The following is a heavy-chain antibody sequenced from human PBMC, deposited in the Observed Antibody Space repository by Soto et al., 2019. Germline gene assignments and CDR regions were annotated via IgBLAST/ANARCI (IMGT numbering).Heavy chain of an antibody. Sequence: QLQLQESGPGLVKPSETLSLTCTVSGGSISSSSYYWGWIRQPPGKGLEWIGSIYYSGSTYYNPSLKSRVTISVDTSKNQFSLKLSSVTAADTAVYYCASELGNYYGMDVWGQGTTVTVSS. CDR2: IYYSGST. CDR1: GGSISSSSYY. V-gene: IGHV4-39*01. J-gene: IGHJ6*02. D-gene: IGHD7-27*01. CDR3: ASELGNYYGMDV.